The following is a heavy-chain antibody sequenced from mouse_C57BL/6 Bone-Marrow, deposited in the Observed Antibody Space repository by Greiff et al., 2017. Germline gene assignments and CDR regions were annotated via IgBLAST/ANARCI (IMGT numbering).Heavy chain of an antibody. V-gene: IGHV1-81*01. D-gene: IGHD1-1*01. J-gene: IGHJ2*01. CDR1: GYTFTSYG. Sequence: VQLQQSGAELARPGASVTLSCKASGYTFTSYGISWVKQRTGQGLEWIGEIYPRSGNTYYNEKFKGKATMTAGKSSSTAYMLLLSRTSEDSAVYCCARSGTTVVATDYWGQGTTLTVSS. CDR2: IYPRSGNT. CDR3: ARSGTTVVATDY.